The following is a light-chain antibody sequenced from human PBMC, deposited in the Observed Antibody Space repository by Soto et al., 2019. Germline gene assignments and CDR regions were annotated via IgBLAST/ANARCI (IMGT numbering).Light chain of an antibody. J-gene: IGKJ1*01. Sequence: DIVMTQSPDSLAVSLGERATINCKSSQSVLFRSSNNNYLAWYQQKPRQPPKLLIYWASTRESGVPDRFSGSGSGTDFTLTISSLQAEDVAVYYCQHYYSVPWTFGQGTRVEIK. V-gene: IGKV4-1*01. CDR3: QHYYSVPWT. CDR2: WAS. CDR1: QSVLFRSSNNNY.